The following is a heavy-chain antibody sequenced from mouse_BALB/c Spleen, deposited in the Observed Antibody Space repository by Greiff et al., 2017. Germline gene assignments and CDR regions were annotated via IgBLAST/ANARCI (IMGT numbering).Heavy chain of an antibody. CDR2: IYPYNGGT. Sequence: VQLKESGPELVKPGASVKISCKASGYTFTDYNMHWVKQSHGKSLEWIGYIYPYNGGTGYNQKFKSKATLTVDNSSSTAYMELRSLTSEDSAVYYCARFFYYYGSVYAMDYWGQGTSVTVSS. D-gene: IGHD1-1*01. CDR3: ARFFYYYGSVYAMDY. J-gene: IGHJ4*01. CDR1: GYTFTDYN. V-gene: IGHV1S29*02.